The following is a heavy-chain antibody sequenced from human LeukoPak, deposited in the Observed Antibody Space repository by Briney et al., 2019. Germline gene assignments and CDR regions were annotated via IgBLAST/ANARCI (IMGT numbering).Heavy chain of an antibody. V-gene: IGHV4-38-2*02. J-gene: IGHJ4*02. CDR2: IYHSGST. Sequence: SETLSLTCIVSGYSISSGYYWGWIRQPPGKGLEWIGSIYHSGSTYYNPSLKSRVTISVDTSKNQFSLKLSSVTAADTAVYYCARDGPWGYVDYWGQGTPVTVSS. D-gene: IGHD7-27*01. CDR3: ARDGPWGYVDY. CDR1: GYSISSGYY.